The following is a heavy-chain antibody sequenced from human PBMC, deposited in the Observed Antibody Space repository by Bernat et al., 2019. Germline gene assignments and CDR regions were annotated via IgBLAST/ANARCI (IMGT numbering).Heavy chain of an antibody. CDR2: IRSKANSYAT. CDR3: TRVVISRISTYYYYGMDV. V-gene: IGHV3-73*01. CDR1: GFTFSGSA. Sequence: EVQLVESGGGLVQSGGSLKLSCAASGFTFSGSAMHWVRQASGKGLEWVGRIRSKANSYATAYAASVKGRFTISRDDSKNTAYLQMNSLKTEDTVVYYCTRVVISRISTYYYYGMDVWGQGTTVTVSS. J-gene: IGHJ6*02. D-gene: IGHD3-22*01.